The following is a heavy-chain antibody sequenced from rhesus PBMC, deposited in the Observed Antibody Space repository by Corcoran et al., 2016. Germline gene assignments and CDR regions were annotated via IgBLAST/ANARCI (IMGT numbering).Heavy chain of an antibody. D-gene: IGHD4-35*01. CDR1: GGSISGYF. CDR3: ARTLATVTMEFDY. V-gene: IGHV4S5*01. Sequence: QVQLEESGPGLVKPSETLSLTCAVSGGSISGYFWNWIRQPPGKGLEWIGYIGGSSGSTDYHTTPKRRVTISTDPSKNQISLRLSSVTAADTAVYYGARTLATVTMEFDYWGQGVLVTGSS. CDR2: IGGSSGST. J-gene: IGHJ4*01.